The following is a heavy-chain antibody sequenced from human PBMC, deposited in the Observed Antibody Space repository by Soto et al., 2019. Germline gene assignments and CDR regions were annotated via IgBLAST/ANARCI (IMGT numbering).Heavy chain of an antibody. CDR1: GFTFSNYG. CDR2: ISHDGNKE. D-gene: IGHD1-26*01. CDR3: VKGSRGGHPYYFDY. J-gene: IGHJ4*02. Sequence: GGSLRLSCAASGFTFSNYGIHWVRQAPGKGLEWVAVISHDGNKEYYADSVKGRFTVSRDNSKKTVYLQMNSLRAEDTAMYYCVKGSRGGHPYYFDYWGQGTLVTVSS. V-gene: IGHV3-30*18.